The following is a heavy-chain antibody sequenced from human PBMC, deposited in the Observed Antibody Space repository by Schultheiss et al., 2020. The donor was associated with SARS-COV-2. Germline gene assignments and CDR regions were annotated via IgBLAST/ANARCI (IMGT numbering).Heavy chain of an antibody. CDR2: INHSGST. CDR3: ARKRWGYGGNSDRYFDL. CDR1: GGSVSSGSYY. J-gene: IGHJ2*01. V-gene: IGHV4-39*07. Sequence: SETLSLTCTVSGGSVSSGSYYWSWIRQPPGKGLEWIGEINHSGSTNYNPSLKSRVTISVDTSKNQFSLKLSSVTAADTAVYYCARKRWGYGGNSDRYFDLWGRDTLVTVSS. D-gene: IGHD4-23*01.